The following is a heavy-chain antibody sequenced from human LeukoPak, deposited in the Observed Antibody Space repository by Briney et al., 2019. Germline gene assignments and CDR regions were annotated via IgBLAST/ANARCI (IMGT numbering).Heavy chain of an antibody. V-gene: IGHV4-34*01. Sequence: SETLSLTCAVYGGSFSGYYWSWIRQPPGKGLEWIGEINHSGSTNYNPSLKSRVTISVDTSKNQFSLKLSSVTAADTAVYYCARDRITIFGVVIKKGPFDYWGQGTLVTVSS. D-gene: IGHD3-3*01. J-gene: IGHJ4*02. CDR3: ARDRITIFGVVIKKGPFDY. CDR2: INHSGST. CDR1: GGSFSGYY.